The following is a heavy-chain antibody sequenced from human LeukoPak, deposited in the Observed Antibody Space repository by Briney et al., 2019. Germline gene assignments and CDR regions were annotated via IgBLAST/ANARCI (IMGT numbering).Heavy chain of an antibody. CDR3: ARGALIAAAGPTFDP. D-gene: IGHD6-13*01. V-gene: IGHV3-21*01. CDR1: GFTFSSYA. J-gene: IGHJ5*02. CDR2: ISSSSSYI. Sequence: GGSLRLSCAASGFTFSSYAMSWVRQAPGKGLEWVSSISSSSSYIYYADSVKGRFTISRDNAKNSLCLQMNSLRAEDTAVYYCARGALIAAAGPTFDPWGQGTLVTVSS.